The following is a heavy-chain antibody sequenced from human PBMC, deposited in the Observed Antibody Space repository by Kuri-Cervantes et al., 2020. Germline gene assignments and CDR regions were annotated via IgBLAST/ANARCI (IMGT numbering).Heavy chain of an antibody. CDR2: INPNSGGT. Sequence: ASVKVSCKASGGTFSSYAISWVRQAPGQGLEWTGWINPNSGGTNYAQKFQGRVTMTRDTSISTAYMELSRLRSDDTAVYYCASSGEFSAFDIWGQGTMVTVSS. J-gene: IGHJ3*02. D-gene: IGHD7-27*01. CDR3: ASSGEFSAFDI. V-gene: IGHV1-2*02. CDR1: GGTFSSYA.